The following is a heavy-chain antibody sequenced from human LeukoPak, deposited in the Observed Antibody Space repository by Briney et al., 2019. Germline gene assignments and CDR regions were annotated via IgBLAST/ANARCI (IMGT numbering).Heavy chain of an antibody. CDR1: GFTFGDHA. CDR3: TRGPIQLWLYHGMDV. D-gene: IGHD5-18*01. V-gene: IGHV3-49*04. CDR2: FRCKTYGWTT. Sequence: GGSLRLSCTVSGFTFGDHAMSWVRQAPGKGVEWVGFFRCKTYGWTTEYAAYVKGRFIISRDDSTSIDYLQMNSLKTEDTAVYYCTRGPIQLWLYHGMDVWGQGTTVTVSS. J-gene: IGHJ6*02.